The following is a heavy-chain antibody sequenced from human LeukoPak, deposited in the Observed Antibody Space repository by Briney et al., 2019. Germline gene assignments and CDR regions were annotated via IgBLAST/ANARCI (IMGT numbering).Heavy chain of an antibody. CDR3: ARHERCSSINCIYNWFDP. V-gene: IGHV4-34*01. CDR1: GGSFSGYY. Sequence: SETLSLTCAVYGGSFSGYYWSWIRQPPGKGLEWIGEINHSGSTNYNPSLKSRVTIFVDPSKNQFSLNLRSVTAADTAVYYCARHERCSSINCIYNWFDPWGQGTLVIVSS. D-gene: IGHD2-2*01. J-gene: IGHJ5*02. CDR2: INHSGST.